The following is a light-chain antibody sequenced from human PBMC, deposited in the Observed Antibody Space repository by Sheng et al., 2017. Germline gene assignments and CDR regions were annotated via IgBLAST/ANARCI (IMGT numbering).Light chain of an antibody. V-gene: IGLV2-14*01. Sequence: QSALTQPASVSGSPGQSITISCTETDSDVGGYQYVSWYQQFPGKAPKLIMYDVSHRSSGVSSRFSGSKSGNTASLTISGLQAEDEADYYCSSYTSSSTYVFGTGTKVTVL. CDR2: DVS. CDR1: DSDVGGYQY. CDR3: SSYTSSSTYV. J-gene: IGLJ1*01.